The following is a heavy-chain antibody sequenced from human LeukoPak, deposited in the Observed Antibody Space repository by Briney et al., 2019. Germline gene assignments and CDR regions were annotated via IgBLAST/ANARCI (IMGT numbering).Heavy chain of an antibody. D-gene: IGHD3-9*01. Sequence: SETLSLTCAVYGGSFSGYYWSWIRQPPGKGLEWIGEINHSGSTNYNPSLKSRVTISVDTSKNQFSLKLSSVTAADTAVYYCARGARNVLRYFDWLLDYWGQGTLVTVSS. J-gene: IGHJ4*02. V-gene: IGHV4-34*01. CDR1: GGSFSGYY. CDR3: ARGARNVLRYFDWLLDY. CDR2: INHSGST.